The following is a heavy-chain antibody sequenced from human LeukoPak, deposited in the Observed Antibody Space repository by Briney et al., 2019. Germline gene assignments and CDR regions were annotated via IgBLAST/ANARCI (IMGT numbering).Heavy chain of an antibody. V-gene: IGHV1-2*02. D-gene: IGHD6-13*01. CDR1: GYTFTGYY. CDR3: ARAGLSSSWYANYYFDY. CDR2: INPNSGGT. J-gene: IGHJ4*02. Sequence: ASVKVSCKASGYTFTGYYVHWVRQAPGQGLEWMGWINPNSGGTNYAQKFQGRVTMTRDTSISTAYMELSRLRSDDTAVYYCARAGLSSSWYANYYFDYWGQGTLVTVSS.